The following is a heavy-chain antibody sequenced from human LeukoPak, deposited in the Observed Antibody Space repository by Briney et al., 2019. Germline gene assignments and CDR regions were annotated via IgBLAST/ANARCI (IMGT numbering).Heavy chain of an antibody. CDR2: INPNSGGT. V-gene: IGHV1-2*02. J-gene: IGHJ5*02. CDR1: GYTFTGYY. CDR3: ARGRRFLEWPPGRLFDP. Sequence: ASVKVSCKASGYTFTGYYMHWVRQAPGQGLEWMGWINPNSGGTNYAQKFQGRVTMTRDTSISTAYMELSRLRSDDTAMYYCARGRRFLEWPPGRLFDPWGQGTLVTVSS. D-gene: IGHD3-3*01.